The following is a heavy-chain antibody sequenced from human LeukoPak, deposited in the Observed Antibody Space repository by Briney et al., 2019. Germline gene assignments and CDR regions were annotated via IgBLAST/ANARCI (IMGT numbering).Heavy chain of an antibody. V-gene: IGHV4-59*01. J-gene: IGHJ4*02. CDR2: IYYSGST. Sequence: SETLSLTCTVSGDSISIYYWSWIRQPPGKGLEWIGYIYYSGSTNYNPSLKSRVTISVDTSKNQFSLKLTSVTAADTAVYYCVRDGGPIEYWGQGILVTVSS. CDR3: VRDGGPIEY. D-gene: IGHD3-10*01. CDR1: GDSISIYY.